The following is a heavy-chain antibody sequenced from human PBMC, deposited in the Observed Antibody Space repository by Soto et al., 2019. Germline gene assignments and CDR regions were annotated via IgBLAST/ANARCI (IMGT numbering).Heavy chain of an antibody. CDR2: IYYSGST. CDR1: GGSISSSSYY. D-gene: IGHD3-22*01. CDR3: ARHNSDYDSSGPSLYYFDY. J-gene: IGHJ4*02. Sequence: SETLSLTCTVSGGSISSSSYYWGWIRQPPGKGLEWIGSIYYSGSTYYNPSLKSRVTISVDTSKNQFSLKLSSVTAADTAVYYCARHNSDYDSSGPSLYYFDYWGQGTLVTVSS. V-gene: IGHV4-39*01.